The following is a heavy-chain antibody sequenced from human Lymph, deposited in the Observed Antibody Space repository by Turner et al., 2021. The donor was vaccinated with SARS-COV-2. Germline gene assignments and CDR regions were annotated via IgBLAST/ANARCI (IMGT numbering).Heavy chain of an antibody. Sequence: QVQLVESGGGVVQPGRSLRLSCAASGFTFRSYGMRWVRQAPGKGLEWVAVRWYDGSNKYYADSVKDRFTISRDNSKNTLYLQMNSLRAEDTALYYCAREGYTYGPTYYFDYWGQGTLVTVSS. CDR2: RWYDGSNK. V-gene: IGHV3-33*01. D-gene: IGHD5-18*01. J-gene: IGHJ4*02. CDR3: AREGYTYGPTYYFDY. CDR1: GFTFRSYG.